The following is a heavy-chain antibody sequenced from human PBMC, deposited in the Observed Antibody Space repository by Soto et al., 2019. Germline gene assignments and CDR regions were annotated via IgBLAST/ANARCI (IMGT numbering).Heavy chain of an antibody. CDR2: ISGSGVST. D-gene: IGHD3-22*01. CDR3: AKSPGMYYYDSSGYYHYDY. Sequence: GGSLRLSCAASGFTFSSYAMSWVRQAPGKGLEWVSAISGSGVSTYYAETVKGRFTIYRDNSKNKLYLQMNSLRAEDTAVYYCAKSPGMYYYDSSGYYHYDYWGQGT. CDR1: GFTFSSYA. V-gene: IGHV3-23*01. J-gene: IGHJ4*02.